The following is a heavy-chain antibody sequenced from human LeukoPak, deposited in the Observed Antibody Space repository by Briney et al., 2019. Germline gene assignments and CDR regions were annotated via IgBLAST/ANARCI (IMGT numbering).Heavy chain of an antibody. CDR3: ARDCDGDRALCYMDV. D-gene: IGHD4-17*01. Sequence: AGGSLRLSCAASGFTFSSYWMSWVRQAPGKGLEWVANIKQDGSEKYYVDSVKGRFTISRDNAKNSLYLQMNSLRAEDTAVYYCARDCDGDRALCYMDVWGKGTTVTVSS. CDR2: IKQDGSEK. J-gene: IGHJ6*03. V-gene: IGHV3-7*01. CDR1: GFTFSSYW.